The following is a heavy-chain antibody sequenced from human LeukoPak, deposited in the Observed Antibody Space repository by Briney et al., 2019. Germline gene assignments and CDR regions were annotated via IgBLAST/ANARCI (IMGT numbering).Heavy chain of an antibody. CDR1: GGSISSGGYY. J-gene: IGHJ4*02. V-gene: IGHV4-31*03. D-gene: IGHD5-24*01. CDR2: IYYSGST. Sequence: SETLSLTCTVSGGSISSGGYYWSWIRQHPGKGLEWIGYIYYSGSTYYNPSLKSRVTISVDTSKNQFSLKLSSVTAADTAVYYCATRWLQSKFDYWGQGTLVTVSS. CDR3: ATRWLQSKFDY.